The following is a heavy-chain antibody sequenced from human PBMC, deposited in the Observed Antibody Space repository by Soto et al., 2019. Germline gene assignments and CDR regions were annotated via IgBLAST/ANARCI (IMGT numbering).Heavy chain of an antibody. V-gene: IGHV4-59*11. CDR3: ARVPSP. J-gene: IGHJ5*02. Sequence: SETLSLTCTVSGGSISSHYWSWIRQPPGKGLEWIGHIYHSGSTYYNPSLKSRVTISVDRSKNQFSLKLSSVTAADTAVYYCARVPSPWGQGTLVTVSS. CDR2: IYHSGST. CDR1: GGSISSHY.